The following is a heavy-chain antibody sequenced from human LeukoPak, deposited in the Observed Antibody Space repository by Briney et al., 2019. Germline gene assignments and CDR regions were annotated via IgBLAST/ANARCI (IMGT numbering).Heavy chain of an antibody. J-gene: IGHJ6*04. CDR2: ITRPGTTI. V-gene: IGHV3-48*01. CDR1: GFTFSAYS. Sequence: GGSLRLSCATSGFTFSAYSMSWVRQAPGKGLEWVSHITRPGTTIYYAESVRGRFSISRDNAKNSLYLQMNSLRAEDTAVYYCAELGITMIGGVWGKGTTVTISS. CDR3: AELGITMIGGV. D-gene: IGHD3-10*02.